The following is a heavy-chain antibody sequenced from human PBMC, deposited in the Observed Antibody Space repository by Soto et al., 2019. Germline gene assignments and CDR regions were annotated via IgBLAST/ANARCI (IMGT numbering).Heavy chain of an antibody. Sequence: ASVKVSCKASGYTFTHFSLHWVRQAPGQSLEWMGWISAANGNTKYSPKLQGRVSITRDTSASTAFMELSGLTSEDPGVYYCARDEDYWGQGTQVTVSS. J-gene: IGHJ4*02. V-gene: IGHV1-3*01. CDR2: ISAANGNT. CDR1: GYTFTHFS. CDR3: ARDEDY.